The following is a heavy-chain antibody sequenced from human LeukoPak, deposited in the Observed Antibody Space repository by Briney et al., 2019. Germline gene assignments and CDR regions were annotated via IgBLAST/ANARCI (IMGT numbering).Heavy chain of an antibody. CDR3: VTRSYTSGWPT. CDR2: INPNSGGA. V-gene: IGHV1-2*02. CDR1: GDTFIGKY. D-gene: IGHD6-19*01. J-gene: IGHJ5*02. Sequence: ASVTVSCKASGDTFIGKYIHWVRQARGQGLEWMGWINPNSGGANYAQRFQGRVTMTRDTSVTTAFLDLDRLTSDDTAVYYCVTRSYTSGWPTWGQGTLVTVSS.